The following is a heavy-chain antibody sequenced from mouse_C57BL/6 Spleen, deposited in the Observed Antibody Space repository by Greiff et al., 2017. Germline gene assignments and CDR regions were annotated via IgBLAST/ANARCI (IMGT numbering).Heavy chain of an antibody. Sequence: EVMLVESGAELVRPGASVKLSCTASGFNIKDDYMHWVKQRPEQGLEWIGWIDPENGDTEYASKFQGKATITADTSSNTAYLQLSSLTSEDTAVYYCTATTVVEPPFAYWGQGTLVTVSA. CDR1: GFNIKDDY. CDR2: IDPENGDT. CDR3: TATTVVEPPFAY. J-gene: IGHJ3*01. V-gene: IGHV14-4*01. D-gene: IGHD1-1*01.